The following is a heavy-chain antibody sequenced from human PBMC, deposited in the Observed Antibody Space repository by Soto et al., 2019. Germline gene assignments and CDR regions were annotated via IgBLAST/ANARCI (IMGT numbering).Heavy chain of an antibody. V-gene: IGHV5-51*01. CDR2: IYPGDSDT. CDR3: ARRDSSELYGMDV. J-gene: IGHJ6*02. D-gene: IGHD2-21*01. CDR1: GYSCINHG. Sequence: GQSLKICRKGAGYSCINHGSVRVRQMPGKGLEWMGIIYPGDSDTRYSPSFQGQVTISADKSISTAYLQWSSLKASDTAMYYCARRDSSELYGMDVWGQGTTVTVSS.